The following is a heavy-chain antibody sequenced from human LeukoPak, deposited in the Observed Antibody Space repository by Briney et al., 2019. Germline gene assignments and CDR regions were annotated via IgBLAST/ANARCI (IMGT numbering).Heavy chain of an antibody. V-gene: IGHV3-48*01. Sequence: GGSLRLSCATSGFTLRYYQLNWVRQAPGKGLEWVSYINVVNGAIYYADSVKGRFTISGDIATNSVYLQMNSLRAEDTALYYCVRDGNRGYDMDVWGQGTAVTVSS. D-gene: IGHD3-10*01. CDR3: VRDGNRGYDMDV. CDR1: GFTLRYYQ. J-gene: IGHJ6*02. CDR2: INVVNGAI.